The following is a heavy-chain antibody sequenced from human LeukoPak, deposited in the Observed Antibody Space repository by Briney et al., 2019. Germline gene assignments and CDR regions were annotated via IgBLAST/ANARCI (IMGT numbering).Heavy chain of an antibody. CDR2: INDSGTT. V-gene: IGHV4-34*01. D-gene: IGHD3-10*01. CDR1: SEFFSGYY. J-gene: IGHJ4*02. CDR3: ARLPLGAIGEVLNFDC. Sequence: PSETLSLTCGVSSEFFSGYYWGWIRQPPGKGLEWIGDINDSGTTKYNPTLKSRVTISIDTSKNQFSLRVKSVTAADTAVYYCARLPLGAIGEVLNFDCWGQGTLVTVSS.